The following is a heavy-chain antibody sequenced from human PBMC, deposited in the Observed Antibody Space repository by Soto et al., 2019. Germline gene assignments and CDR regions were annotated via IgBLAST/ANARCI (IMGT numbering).Heavy chain of an antibody. CDR3: AHSFQLRIFDF. D-gene: IGHD3-10*01. CDR2: IYWDDDK. Sequence: QITLKESGPPLVKPTQTLTLACDFSGFSLSTNGVGVGWIRQPPGKALEWLALIYWDDDKRYSPSLKDRLSITKDTSKNQVVLTMTILDPVDTATYYCAHSFQLRIFDFWGPGTLVTVSS. J-gene: IGHJ4*02. CDR1: GFSLSTNGVG. V-gene: IGHV2-5*02.